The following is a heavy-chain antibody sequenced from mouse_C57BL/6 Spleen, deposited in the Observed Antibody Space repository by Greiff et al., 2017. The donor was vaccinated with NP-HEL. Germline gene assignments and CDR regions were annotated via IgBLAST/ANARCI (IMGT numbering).Heavy chain of an antibody. D-gene: IGHD1-1*01. CDR2: IDPSDSYT. CDR3: ARRGNYGSSSYAMDY. J-gene: IGHJ4*01. V-gene: IGHV1-50*01. Sequence: QVQLQQPGAELVKPGASVKLSCKASGYTFTSYWMQWVKQRPGQGLEWIGEIDPSDSYTNYNQKFKGKATLTVDTSSSTAYMQLSSLTSEDTAVYYGARRGNYGSSSYAMDYWGQGTSVTVSS. CDR1: GYTFTSYW.